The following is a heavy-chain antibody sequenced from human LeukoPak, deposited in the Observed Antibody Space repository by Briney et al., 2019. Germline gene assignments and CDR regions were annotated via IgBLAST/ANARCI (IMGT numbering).Heavy chain of an antibody. CDR2: INHSGST. CDR1: GGSFSGYY. D-gene: IGHD1-14*01. V-gene: IGHV4-34*01. CDR3: ARGRRKGTRLNWFDP. Sequence: SETLSLTCAVYGGSFSGYYWSWIRQPPGKGLGWIGEINHSGSTNYNPSLKSRVSISVDTSKNHFSLKLSSVTAADTAVYYCARGRRKGTRLNWFDPWGQGTLVTVSS. J-gene: IGHJ5*02.